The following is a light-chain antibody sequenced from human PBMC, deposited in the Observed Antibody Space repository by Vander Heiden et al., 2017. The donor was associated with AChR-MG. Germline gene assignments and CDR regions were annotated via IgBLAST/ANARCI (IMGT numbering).Light chain of an antibody. J-gene: IGLJ2*01. Sequence: QSVLTQPPSASGTPGQRVTISCSGSSSNIGSNPVHWYQQTPGTAPKLVIYSNNQRPSGVPDRFSGSQSGTSASLAISGLLSEDAADYYCAAWDDGLNAVVFGGGTKLTVL. CDR2: SNN. CDR3: AAWDDGLNAVV. V-gene: IGLV1-44*01. CDR1: SSNIGSNP.